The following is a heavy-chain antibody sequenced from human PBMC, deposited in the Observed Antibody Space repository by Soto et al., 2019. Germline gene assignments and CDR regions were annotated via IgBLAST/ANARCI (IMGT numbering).Heavy chain of an antibody. CDR2: ISSNGGST. CDR3: VKERILTGYYPEFESDY. Sequence: PGGSLRLSCSASGFTFSSYAMHWVRQAPGKGLEYVSAISSNGGSTYYADSVKGRFTISRDNSKNTLYLQMSSLRAEDTAVYYCVKERILTGYYPEFESDYWGQGPLVTVSS. D-gene: IGHD3-9*01. CDR1: GFTFSSYA. V-gene: IGHV3-64D*06. J-gene: IGHJ4*02.